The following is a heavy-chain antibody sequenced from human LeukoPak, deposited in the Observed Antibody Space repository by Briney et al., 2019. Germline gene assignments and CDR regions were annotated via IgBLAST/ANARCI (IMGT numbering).Heavy chain of an antibody. Sequence: SETLSLTCTVSGGSISNYYWSCIRQPPGKGLEWIGYIYSSGITNYNPSLKSRVTISVDPSKNQFSLKLSSVTAADTAVYYCARRPTYYYDTSTYNPDWYFDLWGRGTLVTVSS. D-gene: IGHD3-22*01. CDR1: GGSISNYY. V-gene: IGHV4-4*09. CDR2: IYSSGIT. J-gene: IGHJ2*01. CDR3: ARRPTYYYDTSTYNPDWYFDL.